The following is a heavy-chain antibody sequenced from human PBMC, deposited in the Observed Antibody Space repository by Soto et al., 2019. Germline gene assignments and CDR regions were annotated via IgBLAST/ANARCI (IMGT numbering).Heavy chain of an antibody. CDR1: GFTFSSYD. CDR2: IWFDGSNK. CDR3: ATTGPY. J-gene: IGHJ4*02. V-gene: IGHV3-33*01. Sequence: QVQLVESGGGVVQPGRSLRLSCAASGFTFSSYDMHWVRQAPGKGLEWVAVIWFDGSNKFYADSVKGRFTISRDNSKNTVSLQMNSLGDEDSAAYYCATTGPYWGQGTLVTVSS.